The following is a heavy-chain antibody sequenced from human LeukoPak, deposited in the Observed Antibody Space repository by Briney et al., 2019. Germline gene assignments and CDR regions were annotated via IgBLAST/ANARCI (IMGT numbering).Heavy chain of an antibody. CDR3: ARDGAATDAFDI. V-gene: IGHV4-38-2*02. Sequence: SETLSLTCTVSGYSISSGYYWGWIRQPPGKGLEWIGSIYHSGSTYYNPSLKSRVTISVDTSKNQFSLKLSSVTAADTAVYYCARDGAATDAFDIWGQGTKVTVSS. CDR2: IYHSGST. J-gene: IGHJ3*02. CDR1: GYSISSGYY.